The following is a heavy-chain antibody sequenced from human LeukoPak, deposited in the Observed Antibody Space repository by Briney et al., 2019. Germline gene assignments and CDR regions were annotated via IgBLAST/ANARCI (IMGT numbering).Heavy chain of an antibody. CDR3: ARLNPDSTGMEC. D-gene: IGHD1-1*01. V-gene: IGHV5-51*01. J-gene: IGHJ4*02. Sequence: GESLKISRKGSGYSFTNYWIAWVRQMPGKGLEWVGLIYPGDSDTRYSPSFQGQGTMSADKSISTAYLQWNSLKASDTAMYYCARLNPDSTGMECWGQGTLVTVSS. CDR1: GYSFTNYW. CDR2: IYPGDSDT.